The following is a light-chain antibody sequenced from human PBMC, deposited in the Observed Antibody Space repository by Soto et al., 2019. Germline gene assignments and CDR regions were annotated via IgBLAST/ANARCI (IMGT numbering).Light chain of an antibody. J-gene: IGLJ2*01. CDR1: SSDVGGYNY. CDR3: SSYTSSGSLA. CDR2: DVT. Sequence: QSALTQPASVSGSPGQSITISCTGTSSDVGGYNYVSWYQHHPGKAPKLMIYDVTNRPSGVSNRFSGSKSGNTASLTISGLQAEDEADYYCSSYTSSGSLAFGGGTKLTVL. V-gene: IGLV2-14*03.